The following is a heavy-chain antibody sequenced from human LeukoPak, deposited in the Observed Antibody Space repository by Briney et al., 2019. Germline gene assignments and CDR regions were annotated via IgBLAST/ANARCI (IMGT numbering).Heavy chain of an antibody. J-gene: IGHJ5*02. V-gene: IGHV4-59*01. CDR1: GGSISSYY. CDR2: IYYSGST. Sequence: PSETLSLTCTVSGGSISSYYWSWIRQPPGKGLEWIGYIYYSGSTNYNPSLKSRVTISVDTSKNQFSLKLSSVAAADTAVYYCARDFPRAGNWFDPWGQGTLVTASS. D-gene: IGHD3-10*01. CDR3: ARDFPRAGNWFDP.